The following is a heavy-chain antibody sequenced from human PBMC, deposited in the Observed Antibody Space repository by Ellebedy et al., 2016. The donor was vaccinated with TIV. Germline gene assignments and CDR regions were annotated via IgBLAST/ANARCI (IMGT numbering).Heavy chain of an antibody. CDR1: GGSFSGYY. J-gene: IGHJ3*02. Sequence: SETLSLXCAVYGGSFSGYYWSWIRQPPGKGLEWIGEINHSGSTNYNPSLKSRVTISVDTSKNQFSLKLSSVTAADTAVYYCARPFPYDYIWGSYRLGAFDIWGQGTMVTVSS. CDR2: INHSGST. CDR3: ARPFPYDYIWGSYRLGAFDI. V-gene: IGHV4-34*01. D-gene: IGHD3-16*02.